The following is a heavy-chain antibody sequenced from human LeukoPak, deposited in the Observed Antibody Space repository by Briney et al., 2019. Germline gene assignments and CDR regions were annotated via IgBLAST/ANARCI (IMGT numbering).Heavy chain of an antibody. Sequence: GGTLRLSCAASGFTFSSYGMSWVRQAPGKGLEWVSAISGSGGSTYYADSVKGRFTISRDNSKNTLYLQMNSLRAEDTAVYYCAKVRGTVAGISWFDPWGQGTLVTVSS. J-gene: IGHJ5*02. D-gene: IGHD6-19*01. V-gene: IGHV3-23*01. CDR2: ISGSGGST. CDR3: AKVRGTVAGISWFDP. CDR1: GFTFSSYG.